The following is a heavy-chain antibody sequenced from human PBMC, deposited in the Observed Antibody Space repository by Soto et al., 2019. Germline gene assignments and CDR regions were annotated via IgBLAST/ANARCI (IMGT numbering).Heavy chain of an antibody. V-gene: IGHV1-69*02. Sequence: QVQLVQSRAEVKKPESSVKVSCKASGGTFSNYTINWVRQAPGQGLEWMGRVIPILNIANSAQKFQGRVTITADTSTSTAYLELSSLRSEDTAVYYCASTVGVPGAFEIWGLGTMVTVSS. CDR3: ASTVGVPGAFEI. D-gene: IGHD2-2*01. CDR1: GGTFSNYT. CDR2: VIPILNIA. J-gene: IGHJ3*02.